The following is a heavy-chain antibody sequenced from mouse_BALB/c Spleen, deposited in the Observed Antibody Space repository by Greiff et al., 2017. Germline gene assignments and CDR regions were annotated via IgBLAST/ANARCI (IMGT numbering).Heavy chain of an antibody. CDR1: GFTFSDYY. Sequence: EVQGVESGGGLVKPGGSLKLSCAASGFTFSDYYMYWVRQTPEKRLEWVATISDGGSYTYYPDSVKGRFTISRDNAKNNLYLQMSSLKSEDTAMYYCARGNYLDYWGQGTTLTVSS. CDR3: ARGNYLDY. CDR2: ISDGGSYT. V-gene: IGHV5-4*02. J-gene: IGHJ2*01.